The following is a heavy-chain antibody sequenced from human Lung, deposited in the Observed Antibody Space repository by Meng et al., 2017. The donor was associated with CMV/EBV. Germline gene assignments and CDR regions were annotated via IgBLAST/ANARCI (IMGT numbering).Heavy chain of an antibody. J-gene: IGHJ4*02. CDR3: ARDPSNTSGRYAYFDY. V-gene: IGHV1-18*01. CDR1: GYTFTHHG. D-gene: IGHD6-19*01. Sequence: QLQLVQVGAEVTKPGAAVRVSCKASGYTFTHHGISWIRQAPGQGLEWMGWISCYNGDTNYEQKLQGRVTMTTDTSTNTAYMDLRGLRSDDTAVYYCARDPSNTSGRYAYFDYWGQGTLVTVFS. CDR2: ISCYNGDT.